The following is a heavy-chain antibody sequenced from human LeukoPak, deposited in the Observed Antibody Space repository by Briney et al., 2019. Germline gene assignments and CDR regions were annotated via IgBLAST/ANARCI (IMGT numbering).Heavy chain of an antibody. J-gene: IGHJ4*01. CDR3: ARDSFTMVRGMSPDY. V-gene: IGHV1-18*01. Sequence: ASVKVSCKTYGYTFISYGITWVRQTPGQGLEWMGWSSGYSDNKYYTHKFQGRITMTTETSTNTAYMELRSLRSDDTARYYCARDSFTMVRGMSPDYWGHGTLVTVSS. CDR1: GYTFISYG. CDR2: SSGYSDNK. D-gene: IGHD3-10*01.